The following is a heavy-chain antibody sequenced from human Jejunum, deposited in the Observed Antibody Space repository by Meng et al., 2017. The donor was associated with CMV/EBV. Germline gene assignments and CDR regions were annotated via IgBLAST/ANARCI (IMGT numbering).Heavy chain of an antibody. Sequence: KASGYTFTSYGISWVRQAPGPGLEWMGWISAYNGNTNYAQKFQGRVTMTTDTSTSTVYMELRSLRSDDTAVYFCARGRCSGSSCYYEDWGQGTLVTVSS. D-gene: IGHD2-15*01. V-gene: IGHV1-18*01. CDR3: ARGRCSGSSCYYED. J-gene: IGHJ4*02. CDR2: ISAYNGNT. CDR1: GYTFTSYG.